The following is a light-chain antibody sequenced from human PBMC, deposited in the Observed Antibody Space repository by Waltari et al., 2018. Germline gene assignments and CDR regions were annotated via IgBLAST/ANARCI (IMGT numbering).Light chain of an antibody. Sequence: QQDPGQSTKHKIYGVSNRPSGVSKRVSGSKSGNTASLTIYGLQAEDEADYYCSSYTSSSTLCVVFGRGSKLAVL. CDR3: SSYTSSSTLCVV. CDR2: GVS. V-gene: IGLV2-14*03. J-gene: IGLJ2*01.